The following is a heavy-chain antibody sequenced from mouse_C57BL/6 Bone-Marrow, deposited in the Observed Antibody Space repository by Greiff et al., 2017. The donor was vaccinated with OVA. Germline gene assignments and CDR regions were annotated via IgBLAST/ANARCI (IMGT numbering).Heavy chain of an antibody. CDR1: RVDFSRYW. D-gene: IGHD2-10*01. CDR3: ARSYSLYYYAMDY. V-gene: IGHV4-1*01. J-gene: IGHJ4*01. CDR2: INPDSSTI. Sequence: EASRVDFSRYWMSWVRRAPGKGLEWIGEINPDSSTINYAPSLKDKFIISRDNAKNTLYLQMSKVRSEDTALYYCARSYSLYYYAMDYWGQGTSVTVSS.